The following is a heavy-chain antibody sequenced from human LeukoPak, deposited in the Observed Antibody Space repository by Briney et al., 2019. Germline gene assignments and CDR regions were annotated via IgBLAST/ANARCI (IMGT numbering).Heavy chain of an antibody. Sequence: SETLSLTCTVSGGSISSYYWSWIRQSPGMGQEWIGSIYYNGATDYNPSLKSRVTISADTSNNQFSLRLRSVTAADTAVYYCAREITLTGYKYGLGFNYWGQGTLVTVSS. CDR2: IYYNGAT. J-gene: IGHJ4*02. CDR3: AREITLTGYKYGLGFNY. D-gene: IGHD5-12*01. V-gene: IGHV4-59*01. CDR1: GGSISSYY.